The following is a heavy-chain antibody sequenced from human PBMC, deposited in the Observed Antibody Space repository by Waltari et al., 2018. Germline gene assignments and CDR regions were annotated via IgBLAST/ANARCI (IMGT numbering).Heavy chain of an antibody. CDR3: AREEGDDFWSGYGMDV. D-gene: IGHD3-3*01. Sequence: QVQLVQSGAEVKKPGSSVKVSCKASGGTFSSYAISWVRQAPGQGLEWRGGIIPMFGTAKYAQKFQGRVTITADESTSTAYMELSSLRSEDTAVYYCAREEGDDFWSGYGMDVWGQGTTVTVSS. CDR2: IIPMFGTA. V-gene: IGHV1-69*01. J-gene: IGHJ6*02. CDR1: GGTFSSYA.